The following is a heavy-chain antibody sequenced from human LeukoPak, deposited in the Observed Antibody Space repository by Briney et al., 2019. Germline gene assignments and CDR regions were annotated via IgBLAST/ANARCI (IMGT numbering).Heavy chain of an antibody. CDR2: ISSSSSTI. V-gene: IGHV3-48*04. D-gene: IGHD2-2*01. CDR1: GFTFSSYS. Sequence: GGSLRLSCAASGFTFSSYSMNWVRQAPGKGLEWVSYISSSSSTIYYADSVKGRFTISRDNAKNSLYLQMNSLRAEDTAVYYCARTDIVVVPAAHEPELAEYFQHWGQGTLVTVSS. J-gene: IGHJ1*01. CDR3: ARTDIVVVPAAHEPELAEYFQH.